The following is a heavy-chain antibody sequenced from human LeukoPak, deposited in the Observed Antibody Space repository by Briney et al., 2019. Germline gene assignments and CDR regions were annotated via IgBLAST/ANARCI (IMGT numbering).Heavy chain of an antibody. CDR1: GFTVSSNY. Sequence: PGGSLRLSCAASGFTVSSNYMSWVRQAPGKGLEWVSVIYSGGSTYYADSVKGRFTISRDNSKNTLYLQMNSLRAEDTAVYYCARSTIEGTIDYWGQGTLVTVSS. CDR3: ARSTIEGTIDY. D-gene: IGHD2-2*01. V-gene: IGHV3-53*01. J-gene: IGHJ4*02. CDR2: IYSGGST.